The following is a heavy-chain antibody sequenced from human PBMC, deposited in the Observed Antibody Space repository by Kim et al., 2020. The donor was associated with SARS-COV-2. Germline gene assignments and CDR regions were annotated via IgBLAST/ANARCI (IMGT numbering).Heavy chain of an antibody. CDR3: AKTLYEFLYGEVFES. CDR2: QSYDGNLE. D-gene: IGHD3-3*01. Sequence: GGSLRLSCAASGFTFNKYSMHWVRQAPGKGLEWVAFQSYDGNLEHYADSVQGRFTISRDNSKNTVHLQMNSLRGEDTAVYYCAKTLYEFLYGEVFESWGQGTLVTVSS. V-gene: IGHV3-30*18. CDR1: GFTFNKYS. J-gene: IGHJ4*02.